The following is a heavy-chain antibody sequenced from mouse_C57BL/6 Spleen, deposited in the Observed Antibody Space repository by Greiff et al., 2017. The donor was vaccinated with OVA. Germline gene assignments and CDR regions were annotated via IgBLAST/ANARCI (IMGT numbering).Heavy chain of an antibody. J-gene: IGHJ4*01. D-gene: IGHD3-3*01. CDR1: GYTFPSYH. V-gene: IGHV1-12*01. CDR3: ARGTEARYY. CDR2: IYPGHGDT. Sequence: QVQLQQPGAELVRPGASVKMSCKASGYTFPSYHMHWVKQTPRQGLEWMGAIYPGHGDTSYNQKFKGKATLTVDTSASTAYMQLSSLTSEDSAVYFCARGTEARYYWGQGTSVTASS.